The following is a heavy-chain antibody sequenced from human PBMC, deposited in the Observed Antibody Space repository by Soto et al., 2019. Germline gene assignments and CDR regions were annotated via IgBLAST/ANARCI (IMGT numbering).Heavy chain of an antibody. Sequence: SETLSLTCAVYGGSFSGYYWSCIRQPPGKGLEWIGEINHSGSTNYNPSLKSRVTISVDTSKNQFSLKLSSVTAADTAVYYCARGSWEYNWFEPWGQGTMVTVSS. D-gene: IGHD1-26*01. J-gene: IGHJ5*02. CDR2: INHSGST. CDR1: GGSFSGYY. CDR3: ARGSWEYNWFEP. V-gene: IGHV4-34*01.